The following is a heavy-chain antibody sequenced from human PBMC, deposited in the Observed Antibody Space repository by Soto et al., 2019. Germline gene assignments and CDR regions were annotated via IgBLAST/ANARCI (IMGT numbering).Heavy chain of an antibody. CDR2: ISLYSDGR. J-gene: IGHJ5*02. D-gene: IGHD2-2*01. Sequence: QVQLVQPGGEVKRPGASVKVSCKTSGYTFSNYGITWVRQAPGQPLEWLGWISLYSDGRNYAQKFQGRVSMTTDTSTTTAYMELRSLRSDDTAVYYCASVVPGAEAWFGPWGQGTLVTVSS. V-gene: IGHV1-18*01. CDR1: GYTFSNYG. CDR3: ASVVPGAEAWFGP.